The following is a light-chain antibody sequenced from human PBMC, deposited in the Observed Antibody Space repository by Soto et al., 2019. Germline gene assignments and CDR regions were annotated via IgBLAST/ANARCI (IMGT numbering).Light chain of an antibody. CDR2: AAS. V-gene: IGKV3-15*01. CDR1: QSISIN. Sequence: EIVMTQSPATLSVSPGERAILSCRASQSISINLAWYQQKPGQAPRLLIYAASNRATGVPARFSGSWSGTDFILIITSLQSEDFAVYYCQEYNNWPSITFGQGTRLEIK. CDR3: QEYNNWPSIT. J-gene: IGKJ5*01.